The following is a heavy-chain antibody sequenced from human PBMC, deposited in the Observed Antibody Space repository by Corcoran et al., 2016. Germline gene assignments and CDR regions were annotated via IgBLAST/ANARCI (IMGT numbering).Heavy chain of an antibody. J-gene: IGHJ6*02. CDR3: ARDLDDWNDLIYSQGSRYYYYYGMDV. CDR1: GYTFTSYG. V-gene: IGHV1-18*01. Sequence: QVQLVQSGAEVKKPGASVKVSCKASGYTFTSYGISWVRQAPGQGLEWMGWISAYNGNTNYAQKDQGRVTMTTDTSTSKAYMELRSLRSDDTAVYYVARDLDDWNDLIYSQGSRYYYYYGMDVWGQGTTVTVSS. D-gene: IGHD1-1*01. CDR2: ISAYNGNT.